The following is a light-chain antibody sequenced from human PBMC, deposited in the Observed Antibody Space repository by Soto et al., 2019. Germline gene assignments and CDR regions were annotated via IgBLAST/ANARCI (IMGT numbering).Light chain of an antibody. CDR2: RTS. J-gene: IGKJ4*01. CDR3: QQRSNWPPLT. Sequence: EIVLTQSPATLSLSPGERATLSCRASQSVSSNLAWYQQKPGQAPRLLMFRTSSRATGFPARFSGSGSGTEFNLTISSLQSEDFAVYYCQQRSNWPPLTFGGGTKVDI. CDR1: QSVSSN. V-gene: IGKV3-11*01.